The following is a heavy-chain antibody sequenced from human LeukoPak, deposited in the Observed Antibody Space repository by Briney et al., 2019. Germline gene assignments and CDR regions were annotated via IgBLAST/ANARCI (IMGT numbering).Heavy chain of an antibody. V-gene: IGHV1-46*01. CDR2: ISPSGGST. CDR3: ARVRAGGTTFDY. J-gene: IGHJ4*02. CDR1: GYTFTSYY. D-gene: IGHD2/OR15-2a*01. Sequence: ASVKVSCKASGYTFTSYYMHWVRQAPGQGLEWMGIISPSGGSTSYAQKFQGRVTMTRDTSTSTVYMELSSLRSEDTAVYYCARVRAGGTTFDYWGQGTLVTVSS.